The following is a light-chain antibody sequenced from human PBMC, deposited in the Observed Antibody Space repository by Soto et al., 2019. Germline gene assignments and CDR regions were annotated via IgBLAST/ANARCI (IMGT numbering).Light chain of an antibody. Sequence: DIVMTQSPDSLAVSLGERATINCKSSQSVLSSSRNKNYLAWYQQKPGQPPKLLIYWASTWESGVPDRFSGSGSGTDFTLTISSLQAEDVAVYYCQQYYSTPRTFGQGTKVEIK. CDR3: QQYYSTPRT. V-gene: IGKV4-1*01. J-gene: IGKJ1*01. CDR2: WAS. CDR1: QSVLSSSRNKNY.